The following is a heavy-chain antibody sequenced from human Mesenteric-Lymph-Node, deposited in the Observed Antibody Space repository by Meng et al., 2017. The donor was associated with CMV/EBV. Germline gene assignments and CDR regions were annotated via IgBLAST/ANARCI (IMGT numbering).Heavy chain of an antibody. CDR2: ISSSSSYI. D-gene: IGHD6-13*01. CDR3: ARDLSSSWLSDY. V-gene: IGHV3-21*01. J-gene: IGHJ4*02. CDR1: GFTFSSYW. Sequence: GGSLRLSCAASGFTFSSYWMHWVRQAPGKGLVWVSSISSSSSYIYYADSVKGRFTISRDNAKNSLYLQMNSLRAEDTAVYYCARDLSSSWLSDYWGQGTLVTVSS.